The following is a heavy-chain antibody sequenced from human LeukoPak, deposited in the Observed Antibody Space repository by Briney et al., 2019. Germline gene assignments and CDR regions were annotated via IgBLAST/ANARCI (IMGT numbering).Heavy chain of an antibody. CDR2: IYYSGST. D-gene: IGHD3-22*01. J-gene: IGHJ4*02. Sequence: SETLSLTCTVSGGSTSSYYWSWIRQPPGKGLEWIGYIYYSGSTNYNPSLKSRVTISVDTSKNQFSLKLSSVTAADTAVYYCAGQYYDSSEDYFDYWGQGTLVTVSS. V-gene: IGHV4-59*01. CDR1: GGSTSSYY. CDR3: AGQYYDSSEDYFDY.